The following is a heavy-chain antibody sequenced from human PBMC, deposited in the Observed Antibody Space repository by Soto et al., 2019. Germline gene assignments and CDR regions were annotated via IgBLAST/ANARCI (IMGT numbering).Heavy chain of an antibody. Sequence: SVKVSCKACAGTFSSYAISWVRQATGQGLEWMGGIIPIFGTAIYAQKFQGRVTITADKSTSTADMELSSLRSEDTAVYYCARVSDIVVVVARNSDYYYGLDVWGQGTTVTVS. J-gene: IGHJ6*02. CDR3: ARVSDIVVVVARNSDYYYGLDV. V-gene: IGHV1-69*06. CDR2: IIPIFGTA. CDR1: AGTFSSYA. D-gene: IGHD2-15*01.